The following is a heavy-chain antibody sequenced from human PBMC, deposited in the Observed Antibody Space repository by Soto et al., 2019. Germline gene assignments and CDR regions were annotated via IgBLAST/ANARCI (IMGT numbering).Heavy chain of an antibody. CDR3: ARNSSSCNGNSYYGMDV. D-gene: IGHD6-13*01. J-gene: IGHJ6*02. V-gene: IGHV4-59*08. Sequence: SEILSLTCTVSGGSTSSYYWSWIRQPPGKGLEWIGYIYYSGSTNYNPSLKSRVTISVDTSKTPFSLKLSSVTAADTAVYYCARNSSSCNGNSYYGMDVWAQGTTVTVSS. CDR1: GGSTSSYY. CDR2: IYYSGST.